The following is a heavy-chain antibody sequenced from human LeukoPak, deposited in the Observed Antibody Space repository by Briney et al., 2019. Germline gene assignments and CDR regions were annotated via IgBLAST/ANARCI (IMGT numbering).Heavy chain of an antibody. V-gene: IGHV3-74*01. D-gene: IGHD1-14*01. CDR3: ARGTGYGVFDY. CDR2: INHDGGTT. Sequence: GGSLRLSCAPSTFTFSTYWMHWVRQAPGKGLVWVSRINHDGGTTSYADSVKGRFTISRDNAKNTLYLQMNSLRAEDTAVYFCARGTGYGVFDYWGQGTLVTVSS. J-gene: IGHJ4*02. CDR1: TFTFSTYW.